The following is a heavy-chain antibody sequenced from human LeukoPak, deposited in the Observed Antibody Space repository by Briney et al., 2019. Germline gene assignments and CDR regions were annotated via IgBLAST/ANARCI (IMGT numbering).Heavy chain of an antibody. CDR1: GGSITSSSYY. CDR2: LYYSGST. Sequence: SETLSLTCTVSGGSITSSSYYWGWIRQPPGKGLEWIGSLYYSGSTYYNPSLKSRVTISVDTSKNQFSLKLSSVTAADTAVYYCARDRAGCSSTSCYTHAFDIWGQGTMVTVSS. J-gene: IGHJ3*02. CDR3: ARDRAGCSSTSCYTHAFDI. D-gene: IGHD2-2*02. V-gene: IGHV4-39*07.